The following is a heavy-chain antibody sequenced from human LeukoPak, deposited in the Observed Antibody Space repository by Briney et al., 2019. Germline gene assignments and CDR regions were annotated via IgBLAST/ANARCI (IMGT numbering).Heavy chain of an antibody. CDR2: IYHTGST. D-gene: IGHD3-22*01. CDR1: GGSINNYS. J-gene: IGHJ4*02. V-gene: IGHV4-59*01. CDR3: ARDSSGYFFLPFDY. Sequence: SETLSLTCTVSGGSINNYSWSWIRQPPGKGLEWIGYIYHTGSTYYNRSLESRVTMSVDTSKNQFSLRLRSVTAADTARYYCARDSSGYFFLPFDYWGRGTLVTVSS.